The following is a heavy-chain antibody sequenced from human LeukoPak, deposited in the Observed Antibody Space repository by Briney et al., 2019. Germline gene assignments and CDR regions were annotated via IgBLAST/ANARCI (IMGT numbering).Heavy chain of an antibody. D-gene: IGHD3-9*01. CDR3: AREYYDILTGYYFGYMDV. CDR1: GGSFSGYY. V-gene: IGHV4-34*01. Sequence: SETLSLTCAVYGGSFSGYYWSWIRQPPGKGLEWIGEINHSGSTNYNPSLKSRVTISVDTSKNQFSLKLSSVTAADTAVYYCAREYYDILTGYYFGYMDVWGKGTTVTISS. J-gene: IGHJ6*03. CDR2: INHSGST.